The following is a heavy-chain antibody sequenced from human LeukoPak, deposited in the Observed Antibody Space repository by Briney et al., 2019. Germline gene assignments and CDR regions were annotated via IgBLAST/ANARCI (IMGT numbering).Heavy chain of an antibody. J-gene: IGHJ4*02. CDR2: ISSSGDST. D-gene: IGHD4-17*01. V-gene: IGHV3-64*02. CDR3: AKSDDYGDYVPVH. Sequence: PGGSLRLSCAASGFTFSGSSMHWVRQAPGKGLEYVSTISSSGDSTYYADSVKGRFTVSRDNCKNTLYLQMGSLRVDDMAVYYCAKSDDYGDYVPVHWGQGTLVTVSS. CDR1: GFTFSGSS.